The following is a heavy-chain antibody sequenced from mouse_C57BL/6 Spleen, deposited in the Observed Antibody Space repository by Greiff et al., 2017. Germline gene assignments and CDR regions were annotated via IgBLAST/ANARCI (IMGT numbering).Heavy chain of an antibody. J-gene: IGHJ4*01. CDR1: GYTFTDYN. V-gene: IGHV1-22*01. CDR2: INPNNGGT. Sequence: EVQLQQSGPELVKPGASVKMSRKASGYTFTDYNMHWVKQSHGKSLEWIGYINPNNGGTSYNQKFKGKATLTVNKSSSTAYMELRSLTSEDSAVYYCARRYYGSSFYAMDYWGQGTSVTVSS. D-gene: IGHD1-1*01. CDR3: ARRYYGSSFYAMDY.